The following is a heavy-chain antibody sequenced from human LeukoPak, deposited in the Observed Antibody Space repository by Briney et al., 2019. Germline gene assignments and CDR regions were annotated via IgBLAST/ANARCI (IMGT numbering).Heavy chain of an antibody. Sequence: ASVKVSCKASGYTFTSYYMHWVRQAPGQGLEWMGIINPSGGSTSYAQKFQGRVTITADESTSTAYMELSSLRSEDTAVYYCASSYDSSGYYPDYWGQGTLVTVSS. CDR1: GYTFTSYY. CDR2: INPSGGST. D-gene: IGHD3-22*01. CDR3: ASSYDSSGYYPDY. V-gene: IGHV1-46*01. J-gene: IGHJ4*02.